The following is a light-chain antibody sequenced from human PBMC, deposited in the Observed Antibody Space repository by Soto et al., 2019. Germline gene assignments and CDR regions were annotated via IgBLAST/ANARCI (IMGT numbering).Light chain of an antibody. J-gene: IGLJ1*01. CDR3: CSYAGSSTPYV. CDR2: EVS. V-gene: IGLV2-23*02. Sequence: QSVLTQPASVSGSPGQSLTISCTGTSSDVGSYNLVSWYQQHPGKAPKLMIYEVSKRPSGVSNRFSGSKSGNTASLTISGLQAEDEADYYCCSYAGSSTPYVFGTGTKLTVL. CDR1: SSDVGSYNL.